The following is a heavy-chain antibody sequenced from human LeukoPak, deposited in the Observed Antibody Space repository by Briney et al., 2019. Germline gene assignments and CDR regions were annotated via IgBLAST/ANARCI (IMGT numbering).Heavy chain of an antibody. Sequence: GGSLRLSCAASGFTFSSYEMNWVRQAPGKGLEWVSYISSSYIYSADSVKGRFTISRDNARNSLYLQMNSLRAEDTAVYYCAVGRYNYGYIFDYWGQGTLVTVSS. D-gene: IGHD5-18*01. CDR1: GFTFSSYE. CDR2: ISSSYI. CDR3: AVGRYNYGYIFDY. J-gene: IGHJ4*02. V-gene: IGHV3-48*03.